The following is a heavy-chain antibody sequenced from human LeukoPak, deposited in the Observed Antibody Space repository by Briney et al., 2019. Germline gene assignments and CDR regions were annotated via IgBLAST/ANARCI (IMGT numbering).Heavy chain of an antibody. V-gene: IGHV3-23*01. D-gene: IGHD4-17*01. J-gene: IGHJ4*02. CDR3: ASHPINYGIDY. Sequence: PGGSLSLSCAAYGFTFSNYAMIWLGQAPGKEREGVSAISGSGGSTYYADSVKGRFTISRDNSKNTLYLQMNSLRAEDTAVYYCASHPINYGIDYWGQGTLVTVSS. CDR2: ISGSGGST. CDR1: GFTFSNYA.